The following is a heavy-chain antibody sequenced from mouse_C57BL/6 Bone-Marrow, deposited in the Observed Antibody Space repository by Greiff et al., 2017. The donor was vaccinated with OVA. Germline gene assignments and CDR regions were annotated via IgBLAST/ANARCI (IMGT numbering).Heavy chain of an antibody. Sequence: VQLQQSGAELVRPGASVKLSCTASGFNIKDDYMHWVKQRPEQGLEWIGWIDPENGDTEYASKFQGTATITADTSSNTAYLQLSSLTSEDTAVYYCTTGWLPRFAYWGQGTLVTVSA. V-gene: IGHV14-4*01. CDR1: GFNIKDDY. CDR3: TTGWLPRFAY. J-gene: IGHJ3*01. D-gene: IGHD2-3*01. CDR2: IDPENGDT.